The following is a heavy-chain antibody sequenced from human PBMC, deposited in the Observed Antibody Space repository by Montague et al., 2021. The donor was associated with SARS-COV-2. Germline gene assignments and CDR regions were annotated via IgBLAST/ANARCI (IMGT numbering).Heavy chain of an antibody. CDR1: GFSFSSSA. CDR2: IGSSGENI. CDR3: AKGPDGVDY. D-gene: IGHD1-14*01. Sequence: SLRLSCAASGFSFSSSAMNWVRQAPGKGLEWLSYIGSSGENIDYADSVKGRFTISRDNVKNSLYLQMKSLRVEDTALYYCAKGPDGVDYWGQGTLVTVSS. J-gene: IGHJ4*02. V-gene: IGHV3-48*03.